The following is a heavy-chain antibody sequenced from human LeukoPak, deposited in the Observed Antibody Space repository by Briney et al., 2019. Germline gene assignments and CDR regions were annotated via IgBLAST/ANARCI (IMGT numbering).Heavy chain of an antibody. CDR1: GYTFTSYG. Sequence: ASVKVSCKASGYTFTSYGTSWVRQAPGQGLEWMGWISAYNGNTNYAQKLQGGVTMTTDTSTSTAYMELRSLRSDDTAVYYCARTYYDILTGYYKEGENAFDIWGQGTMVTVSS. CDR3: ARTYYDILTGYYKEGENAFDI. V-gene: IGHV1-18*01. CDR2: ISAYNGNT. D-gene: IGHD3-9*01. J-gene: IGHJ3*02.